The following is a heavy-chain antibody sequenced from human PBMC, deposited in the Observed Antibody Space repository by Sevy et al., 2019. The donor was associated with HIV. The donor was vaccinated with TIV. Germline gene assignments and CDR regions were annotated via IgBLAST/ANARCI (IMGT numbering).Heavy chain of an antibody. CDR1: GDSISSSSYY. J-gene: IGHJ4*02. D-gene: IGHD3-3*01. Sequence: SETLSLTCIVSGDSISSSSYYWGWIRQPPGKGLEWIARISYSGNTYYNPSLKSRTTMSIDTSKNHSVLTLNSVTAPDAAVYYCARRNPYYDFWSGYMASGYFDFWGPGTLVTVSS. CDR3: ARRNPYYDFWSGYMASGYFDF. CDR2: ISYSGNT. V-gene: IGHV4-39*02.